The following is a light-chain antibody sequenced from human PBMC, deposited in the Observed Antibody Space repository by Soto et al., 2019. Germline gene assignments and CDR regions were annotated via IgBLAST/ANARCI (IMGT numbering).Light chain of an antibody. Sequence: EIVWTQSPGTLSLSPGERATLSCRASQSVSSSRLAWYRQKPGQAPRLLIYDASNRATGIPARFSGSGSGTDFTHTISSLEPEDFAVYYCQRRSNWPPITFGQGTRLEIK. CDR2: DAS. J-gene: IGKJ5*01. CDR3: QRRSNWPPIT. V-gene: IGKV3-11*01. CDR1: QSVSSS.